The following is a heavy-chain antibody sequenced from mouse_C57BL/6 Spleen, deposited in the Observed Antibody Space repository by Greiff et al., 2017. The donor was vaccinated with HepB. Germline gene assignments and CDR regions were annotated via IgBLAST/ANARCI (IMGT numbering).Heavy chain of an antibody. Sequence: EVQLVESGPGLVKSSQSLSLTCSVTGYSITSGYYWNWIRQFPGNKLEWMGYISYDGSNNYNPSLKNRISITRDTSKNQFFLKLNSVTTEDTATYYCARVPPLGPFAYWGQGTLVTVSA. CDR2: ISYDGSN. CDR3: ARVPPLGPFAY. J-gene: IGHJ3*01. D-gene: IGHD4-1*01. CDR1: GYSITSGYY. V-gene: IGHV3-6*01.